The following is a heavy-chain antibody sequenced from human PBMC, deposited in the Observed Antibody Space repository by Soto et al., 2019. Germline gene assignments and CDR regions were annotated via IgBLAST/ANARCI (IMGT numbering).Heavy chain of an antibody. CDR1: SFIFRICA. Sequence: EVQLLESGGGLVQPGGSLTLSCTACSFIFRICAMSWAREARGKGLVGVTSISGSGDSTYYADSVKGRFTISRDNSKNTLYLQMNSLRAEDTAVYYCAKASYGDYGGGEHQFQHWGQGTLVTVSS. CDR2: ISGSGDST. CDR3: AKASYGDYGGGEHQFQH. J-gene: IGHJ1*01. D-gene: IGHD4-17*01. V-gene: IGHV3-23*01.